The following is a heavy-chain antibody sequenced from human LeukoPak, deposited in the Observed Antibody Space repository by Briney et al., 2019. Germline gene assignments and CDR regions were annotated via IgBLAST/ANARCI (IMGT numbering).Heavy chain of an antibody. V-gene: IGHV1-2*02. J-gene: IGHJ4*02. D-gene: IGHD6-13*01. Sequence: ASVKVSCKASGYTFTGYYMHWVRQAPGQGLEWMGWINPNSGGTNDAQKFQGRVTMTRDTSISTAYMELSRLRSDDTAVYYCARSIAAAGLRNDYWGQGTPVTVSS. CDR1: GYTFTGYY. CDR3: ARSIAAAGLRNDY. CDR2: INPNSGGT.